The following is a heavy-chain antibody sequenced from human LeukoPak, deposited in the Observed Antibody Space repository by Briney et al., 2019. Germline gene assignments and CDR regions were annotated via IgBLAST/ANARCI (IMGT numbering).Heavy chain of an antibody. CDR2: ISYDGSNK. V-gene: IGHV3-30*04. J-gene: IGHJ4*02. CDR1: GFTFSSYA. D-gene: IGHD6-19*01. CDR3: ASIAVARY. Sequence: GGSLRLSCAASGFTFSSYAMHWVRQAPGKGLEWVAVISYDGSNKYYADSVKGRFTISRDNSKNTLYLQMNSLRAEDTAVYYCASIAVARYWGQGTLVTVSS.